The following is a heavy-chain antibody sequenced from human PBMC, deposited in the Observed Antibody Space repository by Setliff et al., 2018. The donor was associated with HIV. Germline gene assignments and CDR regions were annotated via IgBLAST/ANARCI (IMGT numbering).Heavy chain of an antibody. CDR2: ISGDESQK. J-gene: IGHJ3*02. Sequence: HPGGSLRLSCAASGFIFRSLTMHWVRQAPGKGLEWVALISGDESQKLYADCVRDRFIISRDNSQSTVSLQMNSLRAEDTAMYYCVKKSPYCNIGRCPPDVFDNWGQGTMVTVSS. CDR1: GFIFRSLT. D-gene: IGHD2-15*01. V-gene: IGHV3-30-3*01. CDR3: VKKSPYCNIGRCPPDVFDN.